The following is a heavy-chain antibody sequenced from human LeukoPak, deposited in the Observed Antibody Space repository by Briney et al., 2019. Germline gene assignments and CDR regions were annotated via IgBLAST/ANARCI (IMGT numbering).Heavy chain of an antibody. D-gene: IGHD3-10*01. V-gene: IGHV1-24*01. CDR3: ALLTTWLGDLLGGWFDP. Sequence: GASVKVSCKVSGYTRTELSMHWVRQAPGKGLEWMGGFDPEDGETIYAKRFQGRVTMTEDTSTDTAYMELSSLRSEDTAVYFCALLTTWLGDLLGGWFDPWGQGALITVSS. CDR1: GYTRTELS. CDR2: FDPEDGET. J-gene: IGHJ5*02.